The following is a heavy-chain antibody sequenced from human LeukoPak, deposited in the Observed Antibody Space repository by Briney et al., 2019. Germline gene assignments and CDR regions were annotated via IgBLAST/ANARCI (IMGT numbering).Heavy chain of an antibody. D-gene: IGHD1-26*01. J-gene: IGHJ4*02. CDR3: ARVATSGSFSQPLDY. V-gene: IGHV4-34*01. CDR1: GGSFSGYY. Sequence: SETLSLTCAVYGGSFSGYYWSWIRQPPGKGLEWIGEINHSGSTNYNPSLKSRVTISVDTSKNHFSLKLSSVTAADTAVYYCARVATSGSFSQPLDYWGQGTLVTVSS. CDR2: INHSGST.